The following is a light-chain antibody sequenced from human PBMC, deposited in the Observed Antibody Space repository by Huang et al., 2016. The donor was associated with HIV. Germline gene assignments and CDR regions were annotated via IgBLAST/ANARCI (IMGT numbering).Light chain of an antibody. J-gene: IGKJ4*01. Sequence: ILLTPFPATLSVSTGQRVTLSCRASQSVGGKLAWYQQRPGQAPRLLIYGASTRVPTIPDRFSVSGSWTEFTLTISSLQSEDFAVYYCQQYDTWPPLTFGGGTKV. V-gene: IGKV3-15*01. CDR3: QQYDTWPPLT. CDR2: GAS. CDR1: QSVGGK.